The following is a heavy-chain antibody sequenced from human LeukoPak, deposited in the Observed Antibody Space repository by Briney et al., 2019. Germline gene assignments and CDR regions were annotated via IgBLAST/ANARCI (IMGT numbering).Heavy chain of an antibody. CDR2: IRNNGDNT. J-gene: IGHJ4*02. D-gene: IGHD5-12*01. V-gene: IGHV3-64D*09. Sequence: GGSLRLSCSASGFTFSTNHMHWVRQAPGKGLEYVSGIRNNGDNTYYADSVKGRFTISRDNSKNTVYLQMSSLRPEDTAVYYCGHGYDWNYWGQGTLVTVSS. CDR1: GFTFSTNH. CDR3: GHGYDWNY.